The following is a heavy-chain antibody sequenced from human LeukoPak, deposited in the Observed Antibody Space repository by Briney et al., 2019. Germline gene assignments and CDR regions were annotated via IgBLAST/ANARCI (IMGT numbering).Heavy chain of an antibody. CDR2: ISSSSSYI. Sequence: GGSLRLSCAASGFTFSSYSMNWVRQAPGKGLEWVSSISSSSSYIYYADSVKGRFTISRDNAKNSLYLQMDSLRAEDTAVYYCARDRGSSSWYSARFGYWGQGTLVTVSS. J-gene: IGHJ4*02. CDR1: GFTFSSYS. CDR3: ARDRGSSSWYSARFGY. D-gene: IGHD6-13*01. V-gene: IGHV3-21*01.